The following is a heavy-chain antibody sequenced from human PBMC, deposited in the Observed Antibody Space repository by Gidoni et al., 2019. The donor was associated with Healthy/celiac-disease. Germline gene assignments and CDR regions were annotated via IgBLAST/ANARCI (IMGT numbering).Heavy chain of an antibody. V-gene: IGHV3-30*18. J-gene: IGHJ1*01. D-gene: IGHD6-6*01. CDR1: GFPFSNYG. CDR3: AKGGSSWAYFQH. CDR2: ISYDVSNN. Sequence: QVQMVEAGGGGVQPGRSLRLYCGAAGFPFSNYGMHWVRQAPGKGLGGVAVISYDVSNNFYADSVKCRFTISRDNSKNTLYLQMNSLTAEDMAVYYCAKGGSSWAYFQHWGQGTLVTVSS.